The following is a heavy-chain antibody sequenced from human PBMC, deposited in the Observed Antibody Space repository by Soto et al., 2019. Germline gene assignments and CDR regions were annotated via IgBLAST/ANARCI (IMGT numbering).Heavy chain of an antibody. V-gene: IGHV1-3*01. Sequence: QAPGQRLEWMGWINAGNGNTKYSQKFQGRVTITRDTSASTAYMELSSLRSEDTAVYYCAIAREYETLDYWGQGILVTVSS. D-gene: IGHD3-3*01. CDR2: INAGNGNT. CDR3: AIAREYETLDY. J-gene: IGHJ4*02.